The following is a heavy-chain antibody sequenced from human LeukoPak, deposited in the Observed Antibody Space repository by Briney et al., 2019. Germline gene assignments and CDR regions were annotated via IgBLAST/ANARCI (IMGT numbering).Heavy chain of an antibody. D-gene: IGHD3-22*01. CDR1: GFTFSTYA. CDR3: TKDYDTVGYYSSDY. CDR2: LSGSGTTT. J-gene: IGHJ4*02. V-gene: IGHV3-23*01. Sequence: GGSLTLSCAASGFTFSTYAMSWVRQVPGKGLEWVSTLSGSGTTTFYANSVKGRFTISRDSSKNTLYLQMNSLRAADTALYYCTKDYDTVGYYSSDYWGQGTLVTVSS.